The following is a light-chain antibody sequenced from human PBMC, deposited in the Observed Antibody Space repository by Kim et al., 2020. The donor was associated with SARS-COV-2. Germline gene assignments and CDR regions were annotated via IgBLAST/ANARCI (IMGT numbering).Light chain of an antibody. J-gene: IGKJ4*01. CDR2: AAS. Sequence: AIRMTQSPSSFSASTGDRVTITCRASQGISSYLAWYQQKPGKAPKLLIYAASTLQSGVPSRFSGSGSGTDFTLTISCLQSEDFATYYCQQYLFGGGTKVDIK. CDR3: QQYL. CDR1: QGISSY. V-gene: IGKV1-8*01.